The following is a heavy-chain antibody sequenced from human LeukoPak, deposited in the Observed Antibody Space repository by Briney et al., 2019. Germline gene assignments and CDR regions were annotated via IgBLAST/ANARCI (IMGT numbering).Heavy chain of an antibody. V-gene: IGHV4-4*07. Sequence: PSETLSLTCTVSGGSISSYYWSWIRQPAGKGLEWIGRIYTSGSTNYNPSLKSRVTMSVDTSKNQFSLKLSSVTAADTAVYYCAREGTTVTKRHYYYYYMDVWGKGTTVTVSS. CDR2: IYTSGST. CDR3: AREGTTVTKRHYYYYYMDV. D-gene: IGHD4-11*01. J-gene: IGHJ6*03. CDR1: GGSISSYY.